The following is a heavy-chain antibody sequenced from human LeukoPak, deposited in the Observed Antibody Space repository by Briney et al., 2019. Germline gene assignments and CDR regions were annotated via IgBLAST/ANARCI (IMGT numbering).Heavy chain of an antibody. D-gene: IGHD2-2*01. CDR3: ARHAPVPTDFWFDP. J-gene: IGHJ5*02. V-gene: IGHV4-39*01. Sequence: SETLSLTCTLSGAFIGSGNNYWGWIRQPPGKGLEWIGNMYYSGRAYYNPSLKSRVTISVDTSKNQFSLKLSSVTAADTAVYYCARHAPVPTDFWFDPWGQGSLVTVSS. CDR2: MYYSGRA. CDR1: GAFIGSGNNY.